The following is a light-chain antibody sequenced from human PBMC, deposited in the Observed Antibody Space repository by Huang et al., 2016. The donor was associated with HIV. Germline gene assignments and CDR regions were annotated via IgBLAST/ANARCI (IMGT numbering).Light chain of an antibody. CDR3: MQGTHLFT. Sequence: VVLTQSPLYLSVTLGQSASISCRSSQSLIHSNDNTYLNWFQQRPGQSPRRLISQVSRRDSGVPDRFSGSGSGTDFTLKISRVEAEDVGVYYCMQGTHLFTFGGGTRVDIK. CDR2: QVS. J-gene: IGKJ4*01. V-gene: IGKV2-30*02. CDR1: QSLIHSNDNTY.